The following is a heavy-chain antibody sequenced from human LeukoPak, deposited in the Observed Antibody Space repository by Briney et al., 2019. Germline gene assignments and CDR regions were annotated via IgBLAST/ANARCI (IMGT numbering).Heavy chain of an antibody. Sequence: PSETLSLTCAVYGGSFSGYYWSWIRQPPGKGLEWIGEINHSGSTNYNPSLKSRVTISVDTSKNQFSLKLSSVTAADTAVYYCATLWASSATYYYDSSGYGAFDIWGQGTMVTVPS. J-gene: IGHJ3*02. V-gene: IGHV4-34*01. D-gene: IGHD3-22*01. CDR3: ATLWASSATYYYDSSGYGAFDI. CDR2: INHSGST. CDR1: GGSFSGYY.